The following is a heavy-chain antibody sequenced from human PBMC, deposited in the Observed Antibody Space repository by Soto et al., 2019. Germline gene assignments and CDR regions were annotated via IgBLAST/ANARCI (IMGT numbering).Heavy chain of an antibody. CDR2: INPNSGGT. Sequence: GASVKVSCKASGYTFTGYYMHWVRQAPGQGLEWMGWINPNSGGTNYAQKFQGRVTMTRDTSISTAYTELSRLRSDDTAVYYCARDPRKYSYGSGSEYFDYWGQGTLVTVSS. D-gene: IGHD3-10*01. CDR3: ARDPRKYSYGSGSEYFDY. CDR1: GYTFTGYY. V-gene: IGHV1-2*02. J-gene: IGHJ4*02.